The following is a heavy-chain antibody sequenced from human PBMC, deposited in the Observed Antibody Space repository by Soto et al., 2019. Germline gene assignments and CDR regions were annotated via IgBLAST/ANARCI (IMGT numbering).Heavy chain of an antibody. CDR1: GGSISSYY. CDR3: SRIYRADRLDY. V-gene: IGHV4-59*08. Sequence: SETLSLTCTVSGGSISSYYWSWIRQPPGKGLEWIGYIYYSGSTNYNPSLKSRVTISVDTSKNQFSLKLSSVTAADTAVYYCSRIYRADRLDYCGKGTLVPVSS. J-gene: IGHJ4*02. CDR2: IYYSGST.